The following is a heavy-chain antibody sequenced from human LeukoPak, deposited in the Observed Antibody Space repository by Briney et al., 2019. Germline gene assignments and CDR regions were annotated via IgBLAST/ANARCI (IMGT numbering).Heavy chain of an antibody. J-gene: IGHJ4*02. V-gene: IGHV4-59*01. CDR2: IYYSGST. CDR1: GGSISSYY. CDR3: ARVVSSWHYQALYYFDY. D-gene: IGHD6-13*01. Sequence: SETLSLTCTVSGGSISSYYWSWIRQPPGKGLEWIGYIYYSGSTNYNPSLKSRVTISVDTSKTQFSLKLSSVTAADTAVYYCARVVSSWHYQALYYFDYWGQGTLVTVSS.